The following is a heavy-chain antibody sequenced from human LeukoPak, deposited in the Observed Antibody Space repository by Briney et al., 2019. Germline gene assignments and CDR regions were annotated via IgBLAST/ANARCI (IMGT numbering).Heavy chain of an antibody. D-gene: IGHD2-2*01. CDR2: INPNSGGT. CDR1: GYTFTGYY. J-gene: IGHJ4*02. Sequence: ASVKVSCKASGYTFTGYYMHWVRQAPGQGLEWMGWINPNSGGTKYAQKFQGRVTMTRDTSISTAYMELSRLRSDDTAVYYCARGSRYCSSTSCWEFDYWGQGTLVTVSS. CDR3: ARGSRYCSSTSCWEFDY. V-gene: IGHV1-2*02.